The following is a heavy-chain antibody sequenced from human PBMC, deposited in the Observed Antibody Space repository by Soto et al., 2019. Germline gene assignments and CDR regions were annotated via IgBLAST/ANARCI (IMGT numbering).Heavy chain of an antibody. CDR2: IRSKANSYAT. Sequence: GESLKISCAASGFTFSGSAMHWVRQASGKGLEWVGRIRSKANSYATAYAASVKGRFTISRDDSKNTAYLQMNSLKTEDTAVYYCTRPVPYDSSGYSYDYWGQGTLVTVSS. J-gene: IGHJ4*02. CDR3: TRPVPYDSSGYSYDY. D-gene: IGHD3-22*01. V-gene: IGHV3-73*01. CDR1: GFTFSGSA.